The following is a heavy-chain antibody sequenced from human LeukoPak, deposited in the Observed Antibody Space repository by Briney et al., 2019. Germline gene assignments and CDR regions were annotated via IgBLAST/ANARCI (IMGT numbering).Heavy chain of an antibody. V-gene: IGHV4-34*01. Sequence: PSETLSLTCAVYGGSFSGYYWSWIRQPPGKGLEWIGEINHSGSTNYNPSLKSRVTISVDTSKNQFSLKLSSVTAADTAVYYCAGGGGRTNFDYWGQGTLVTVSS. CDR1: GGSFSGYY. D-gene: IGHD1-14*01. J-gene: IGHJ4*02. CDR3: AGGGGRTNFDY. CDR2: INHSGST.